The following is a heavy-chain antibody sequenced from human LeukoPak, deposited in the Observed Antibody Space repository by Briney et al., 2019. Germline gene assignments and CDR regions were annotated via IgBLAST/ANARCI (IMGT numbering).Heavy chain of an antibody. CDR2: IYYSGST. CDR1: GGSISSYY. D-gene: IGHD3-22*01. V-gene: IGHV4-59*01. CDR3: ARYIGGTSGYYLYFDY. Sequence: SETLSLTCTVSGGSISSYYWSWIRQPPGKGLEWIGYIYYSGSTNYNPSLKSRVTISVDTSKNQFSLKLSSVTAADTAVYYCARYIGGTSGYYLYFDYWGQGTLVTVSS. J-gene: IGHJ4*02.